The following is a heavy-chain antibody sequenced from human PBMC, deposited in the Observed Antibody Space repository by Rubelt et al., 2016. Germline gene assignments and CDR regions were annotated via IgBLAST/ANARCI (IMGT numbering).Heavy chain of an antibody. D-gene: IGHD4-17*01. Sequence: QESGPGLVKPLATLSLTCTFSGGSISSSRYYSGWIRQPPAKGLEWLALLYWNADKRYSPVLRSRLTITKDTSKNQVVLTRTNMDPVDTATYYCAHISVTTDWFDPWGQGTLVTVSS. CDR1: GGSISSSRYY. CDR3: AHISVTTDWFDP. J-gene: IGHJ5*02. V-gene: IGHV2-5*01. CDR2: LYWNADK.